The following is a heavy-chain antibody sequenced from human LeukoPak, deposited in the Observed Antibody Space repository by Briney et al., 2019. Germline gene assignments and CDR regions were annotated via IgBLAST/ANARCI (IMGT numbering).Heavy chain of an antibody. D-gene: IGHD3-10*01. CDR1: GFTFSSYA. Sequence: GGSLRLSCAASGFTFSSYAMSWVRQAPGKGLEWVASIKQDGSEKFYVDSVEGRFTISRDNAQNSLFLQTNSLRAEDTAVYYCAGGGSGSYYSPAPDAFDIWGQGTMVTVSS. CDR2: IKQDGSEK. J-gene: IGHJ3*02. CDR3: AGGGSGSYYSPAPDAFDI. V-gene: IGHV3-7*01.